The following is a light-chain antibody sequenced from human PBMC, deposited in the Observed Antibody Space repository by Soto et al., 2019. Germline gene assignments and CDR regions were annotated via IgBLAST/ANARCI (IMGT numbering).Light chain of an antibody. CDR2: DAS. CDR1: QSVSSS. Sequence: EIVLTQSPATLSLSPGERATLSCRASQSVSSSLGWYQQKPGQAPRLLIYDASNRATGIPARFSGSGSGTDFTLTIRSLEPEDFAVYHCQQRSNWPYTFGQGTKREIK. V-gene: IGKV3-11*01. CDR3: QQRSNWPYT. J-gene: IGKJ2*01.